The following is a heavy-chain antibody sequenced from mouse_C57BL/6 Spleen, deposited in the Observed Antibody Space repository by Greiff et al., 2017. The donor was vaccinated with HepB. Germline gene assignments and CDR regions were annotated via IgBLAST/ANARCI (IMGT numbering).Heavy chain of an antibody. CDR2: IYPGDGDT. CDR1: GYAFSSSW. V-gene: IGHV1-82*01. Sequence: VQLQQSGPELVKPGASVKISCKASGYAFSSSWMNWVKQRPGKGLEWIGRIYPGDGDTNYNGKFKGKATLTADKSSSTAYMQLSSLTSEDSAVYFCARGSNYYVDYWGQGTTLTVSS. D-gene: IGHD2-5*01. J-gene: IGHJ2*01. CDR3: ARGSNYYVDY.